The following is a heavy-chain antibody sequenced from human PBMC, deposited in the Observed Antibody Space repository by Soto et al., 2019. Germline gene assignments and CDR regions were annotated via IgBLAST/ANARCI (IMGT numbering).Heavy chain of an antibody. CDR3: ARDGHGMDV. V-gene: IGHV4-61*01. Sequence: QVQLQESGPGLVRPSETLSLTCTVSGGSVTTGSYNWSWIRRPPGKGLEWIGNIFFTGITHYNPSLNNRVTMSVDTSKNQFSLTVTSVTAADTAVYYCARDGHGMDVXXXXTTVTVSS. CDR2: IFFTGIT. CDR1: GGSVTTGSYN. J-gene: IGHJ6*01.